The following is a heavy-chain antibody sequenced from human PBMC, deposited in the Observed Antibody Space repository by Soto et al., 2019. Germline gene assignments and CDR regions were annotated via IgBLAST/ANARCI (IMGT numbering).Heavy chain of an antibody. CDR3: ARDIAARPLNYYYYGMDV. CDR2: ISYDGSNK. Sequence: QVQLVESGGGLVKPGGSLRLSCAASGFTFSDYYMSWIRQAPGKGLEWVAVISYDGSNKYYADSVKGRFTISRDNSKNTLYLQMNSLRAEDTAVYYCARDIAARPLNYYYYGMDVWGQGTTVTVSS. V-gene: IGHV3-30-3*01. D-gene: IGHD6-6*01. J-gene: IGHJ6*02. CDR1: GFTFSDYY.